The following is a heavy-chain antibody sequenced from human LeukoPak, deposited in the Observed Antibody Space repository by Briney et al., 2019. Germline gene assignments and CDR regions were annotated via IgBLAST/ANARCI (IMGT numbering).Heavy chain of an antibody. J-gene: IGHJ6*03. V-gene: IGHV5-51*01. CDR3: ARVAGPYYYYYYMDV. CDR1: GYSFTSYW. CDR2: IYPGDSDT. D-gene: IGHD2-15*01. Sequence: GESLKISCKGSGYSFTSYWIGWVRQMPGKGLEWMGIIYPGDSDTRYSPSFQGQVTISADKSISTAYLQWSSLKASDTAMYYCARVAGPYYYYYYMDVWGKGTTVTVSS.